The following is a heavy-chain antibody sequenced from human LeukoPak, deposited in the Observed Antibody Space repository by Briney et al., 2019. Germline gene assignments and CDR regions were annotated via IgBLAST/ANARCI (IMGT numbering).Heavy chain of an antibody. Sequence: SETLYLTCTVSGYSISTGYYWGWIRQPPGEGLEWIASIYHSGNSYYNPSLKSRVTISIDTSRNHFSLKLSSVTAADTALYYCARILSDSSRDWFDPWGQGALVTVSS. CDR1: GYSISTGYY. D-gene: IGHD6-13*01. J-gene: IGHJ5*02. CDR3: ARILSDSSRDWFDP. V-gene: IGHV4-38-2*02. CDR2: IYHSGNS.